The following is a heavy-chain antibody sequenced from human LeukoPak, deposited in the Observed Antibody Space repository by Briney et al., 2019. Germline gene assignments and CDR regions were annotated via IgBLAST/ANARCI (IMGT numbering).Heavy chain of an antibody. V-gene: IGHV3-49*04. J-gene: IGHJ4*02. Sequence: GGSLRLSCTASGFTFGDYAMSWVRQAPGKGLEWVGFIRSKAYGGTTEYAASVKGRFTISRDDSKTIAYLQMNSLKTEDTAVYYCTRGVATYDYWGQGTLVTVSS. CDR2: IRSKAYGGTT. CDR3: TRGVATYDY. D-gene: IGHD5-12*01. CDR1: GFTFGDYA.